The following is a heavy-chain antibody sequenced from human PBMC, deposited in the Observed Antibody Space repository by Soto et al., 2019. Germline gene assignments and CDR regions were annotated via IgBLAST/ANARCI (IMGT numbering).Heavy chain of an antibody. Sequence: ESGGGVVQPGRSLRLSCAASGFTFSSYGMHWVRQAPGKGLEWVAVISYDGSNKYYADSVKGRFTISRDNSKNTLYLQMNSLRAEDTAVYYCAKDRAVAGTRGYYFDYWGQGTLVTVSS. CDR3: AKDRAVAGTRGYYFDY. CDR2: ISYDGSNK. CDR1: GFTFSSYG. J-gene: IGHJ4*02. V-gene: IGHV3-30*18. D-gene: IGHD6-19*01.